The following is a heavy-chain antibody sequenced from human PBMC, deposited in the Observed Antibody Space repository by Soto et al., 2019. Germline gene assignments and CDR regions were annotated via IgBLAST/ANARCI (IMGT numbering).Heavy chain of an antibody. CDR2: ISASNGNR. D-gene: IGHD2-2*01. Sequence: QVQLVQSGAEVKKPGASVKVSCKASGYDFSSYGISWVRQAPGQGLEWMGWISASNGNRDYAQQFQGRVTMTSDTSRTTAYMELRSMRSDDTAVYYWVREPQRNDSWGQGTLVKVSS. J-gene: IGHJ4*02. CDR1: GYDFSSYG. V-gene: IGHV1-18*04. CDR3: VREPQRNDS.